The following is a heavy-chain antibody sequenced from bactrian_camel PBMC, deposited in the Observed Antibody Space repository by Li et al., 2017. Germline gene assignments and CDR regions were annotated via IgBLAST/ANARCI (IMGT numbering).Heavy chain of an antibody. CDR3: AKDTGKYGLRSQYNY. CDR2: IYPGGNT. CDR1: GFTFTSYS. D-gene: IGHD3*01. V-gene: IGHV3S9*01. Sequence: HVQLVESGGDLVQPGGSLRLSCAASGFTFTSYSMSWVRHIPGKGFEWLSGIYPGGNTFYADFVRGRFTVSRDNAKNTLYLQLNSLKPEDTAMYYCAKDTGKYGLRSQYNYWGEGTQVTVS. J-gene: IGHJ4*01.